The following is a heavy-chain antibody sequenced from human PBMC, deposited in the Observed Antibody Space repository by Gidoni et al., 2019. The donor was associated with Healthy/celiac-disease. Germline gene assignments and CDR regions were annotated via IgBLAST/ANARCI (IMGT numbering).Heavy chain of an antibody. Sequence: EVQLVESGGGWVQPGGSLRLSFAASGFTVSSNYIGWVRQAPGKGLEWVAVIYSGGSTYYADSVKGRFTISRDNSKNTLYLQMNSLRAEDTAVYYCAREGGQAYGMDVWGQGTTVTVSS. V-gene: IGHV3-66*02. CDR1: GFTVSSNY. D-gene: IGHD3-16*01. CDR2: IYSGGST. CDR3: AREGGQAYGMDV. J-gene: IGHJ6*02.